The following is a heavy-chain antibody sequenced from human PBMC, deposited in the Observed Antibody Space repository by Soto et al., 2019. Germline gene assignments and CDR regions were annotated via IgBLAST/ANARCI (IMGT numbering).Heavy chain of an antibody. D-gene: IGHD1-1*01. CDR3: ATGQHRQTPRGHYYYYYMDV. V-gene: IGHV1-24*01. CDR2: FDPEDGET. CDR1: GYTLTELS. J-gene: IGHJ6*03. Sequence: ASVKVSCKVSGYTLTELSMHWVRQAPGKGLEWMGGFDPEDGETIYAQKFQGRVTMTKDTTTDTAYMELSSLRSEDTAVYYCATGQHRQTPRGHYYYYYMDVWGKGTTVTVSS.